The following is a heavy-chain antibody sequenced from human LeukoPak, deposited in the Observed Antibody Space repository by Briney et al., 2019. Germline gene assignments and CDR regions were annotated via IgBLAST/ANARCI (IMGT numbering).Heavy chain of an antibody. D-gene: IGHD2-15*01. CDR1: GYSFTTYW. J-gene: IGHJ4*02. V-gene: IGHV5-51*01. CDR3: ARARYCSGGGCYAEY. CDR2: IYPGDSDT. Sequence: GESLKISCKGSGYSFTTYWIGWVRQMPGKGLEWMGIIYPGDSDTRYSPSFQGQVTISADKSISTAYLQWSSLKASDTAMYYRARARYCSGGGCYAEYWGQGTLVTVSS.